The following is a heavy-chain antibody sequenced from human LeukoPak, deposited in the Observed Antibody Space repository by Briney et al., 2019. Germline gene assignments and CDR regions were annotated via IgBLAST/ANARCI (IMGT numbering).Heavy chain of an antibody. J-gene: IGHJ4*02. CDR3: ARDEGGYIDY. CDR1: GFTVSSNY. D-gene: IGHD2-15*01. V-gene: IGHV3-66*01. Sequence: PGGSLRLSCAAPGFTVSSNYMSWVRQAPGKGLEGVSVIYSGGSTYYADSVKGRFTISRDNSKNTLYLQMNSLRAEDTAVYYCARDEGGYIDYWGQGTLIAVSS. CDR2: IYSGGST.